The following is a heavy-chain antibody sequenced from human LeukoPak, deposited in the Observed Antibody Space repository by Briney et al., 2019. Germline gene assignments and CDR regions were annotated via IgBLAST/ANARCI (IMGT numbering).Heavy chain of an antibody. V-gene: IGHV4-39*02. CDR1: GGSINSRNND. CDR3: DRNALTPVSAYMFFDL. Sequence: SETLSLTRSPSGGSINSRNNDSAWIRQPPGKGLEWVGSIYYPKNTVYNPSLKSRLFISLYATKNLFSLTFTSATAADSALYYCDRNALTPVSAYMFFDLWGRGTSVIVSS. CDR2: IYYPKNT. D-gene: IGHD3-16*01. J-gene: IGHJ2*01.